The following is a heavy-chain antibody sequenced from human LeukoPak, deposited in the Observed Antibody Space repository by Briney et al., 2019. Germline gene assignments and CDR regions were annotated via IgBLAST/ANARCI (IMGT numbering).Heavy chain of an antibody. CDR1: GFTVSGSA. CDR3: AREIGYYFDNHSSRLRGRFDV. J-gene: IGHJ6*04. V-gene: IGHV3-73*01. CDR2: IRSKTNSYAT. Sequence: GGSLRLSCAASGFTVSGSAMHWVRQASGKGLEWVGRIRSKTNSYATAYAASVKGRFTISRDDSKNTAYLQMNSLKTDDTAVYYCAREIGYYFDNHSSRLRGRFDVWGTGTTVIVSS. D-gene: IGHD3-22*01.